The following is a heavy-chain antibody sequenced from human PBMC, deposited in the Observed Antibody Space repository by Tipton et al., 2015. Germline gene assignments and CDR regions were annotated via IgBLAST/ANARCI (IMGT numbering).Heavy chain of an antibody. CDR2: INQSGST. CDR3: ARGGVGSSWVDY. Sequence: TLSLTCTVSGDFIGSSSYYWSWIRQPPGKGLEWIGEINQSGSTNYNPSLKSRVTISVDTSRNQFSLNLTSVTAADTAVYYCARGGVGSSWVDYWGQGTLVTVSS. D-gene: IGHD6-13*01. CDR1: GDFIGSSSYY. J-gene: IGHJ4*02. V-gene: IGHV4-39*07.